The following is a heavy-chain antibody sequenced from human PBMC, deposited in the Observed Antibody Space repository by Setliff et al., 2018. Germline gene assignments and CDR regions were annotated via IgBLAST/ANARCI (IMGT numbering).Heavy chain of an antibody. Sequence: SVKVSCKTSRGTFSNYAISWVRQAPGQGLEWMGGTTPIFTTANYAQKFQGRVTITADESTSTAYMELSSLRAEDTAVYYCASSRDYNFWSGYYSPLDYWGQGTLVTVSS. J-gene: IGHJ4*02. D-gene: IGHD3-3*01. CDR1: RGTFSNYA. CDR2: TTPIFTTA. V-gene: IGHV1-69*13. CDR3: ASSRDYNFWSGYYSPLDY.